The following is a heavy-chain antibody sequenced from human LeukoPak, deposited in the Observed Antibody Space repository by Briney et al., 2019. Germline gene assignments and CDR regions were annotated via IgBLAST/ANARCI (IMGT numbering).Heavy chain of an antibody. D-gene: IGHD3-22*01. J-gene: IGHJ5*02. CDR3: ARETYYYDSSGTGWFDP. CDR1: GDSISGSSYY. Sequence: SEPLSLTCTVSGDSISGSSYYWGWIRQPPGKGLEWFGYSYYSGSTDYNPSLKSRVTISVDTSKNQFSLKLSSVTAADTAVYYCARETYYYDSSGTGWFDPWGQGTLVTVSS. CDR2: SYYSGST. V-gene: IGHV4-39*07.